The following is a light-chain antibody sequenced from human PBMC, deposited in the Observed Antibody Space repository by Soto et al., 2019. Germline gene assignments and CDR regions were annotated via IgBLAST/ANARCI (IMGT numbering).Light chain of an antibody. Sequence: QSVLTQPPSASGTPGQRITISCSGSTSNIGSNYVFWYHHLPGTAPKLLIYNNNLRPSGVPDRFSGSKSGTSASLAISGLRSADEADYYCAVWDDSLSGWVFGGGTKLTVL. CDR2: NNN. CDR3: AVWDDSLSGWV. CDR1: TSNIGSNY. J-gene: IGLJ3*02. V-gene: IGLV1-47*02.